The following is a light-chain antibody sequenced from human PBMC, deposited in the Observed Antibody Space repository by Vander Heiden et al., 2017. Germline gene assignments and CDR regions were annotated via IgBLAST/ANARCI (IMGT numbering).Light chain of an antibody. J-gene: IGKJ4*01. Sequence: EIVLTQSPATLSLSPGERATLSRRASQTVRSYLVWYQQKPGQAPRLLIDDASKRATGIPARFSGSGSGTDFTLTISSLEPEDFAVYYCLQRSIWPLTFGGGTKVEIK. V-gene: IGKV3-11*01. CDR3: LQRSIWPLT. CDR2: DAS. CDR1: QTVRSY.